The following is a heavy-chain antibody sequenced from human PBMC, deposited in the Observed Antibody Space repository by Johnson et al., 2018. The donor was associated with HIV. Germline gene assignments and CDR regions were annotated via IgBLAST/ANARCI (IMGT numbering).Heavy chain of an antibody. V-gene: IGHV3-66*01. J-gene: IGHJ3*02. CDR3: TRGEVQFLGWLGTGSDAFDI. Sequence: VQLVESGGGLVQPGGSLRLSCAASGFTVSSNYMSWVRQAPGKGLEWVSVIYSGGSTYYADSVKGRFTISRDNSKNTLYLQMNSLRAGDTAVYYCTRGEVQFLGWLGTGSDAFDIWGQGTMVTVSS. CDR1: GFTVSSNY. CDR2: IYSGGST. D-gene: IGHD3-3*01.